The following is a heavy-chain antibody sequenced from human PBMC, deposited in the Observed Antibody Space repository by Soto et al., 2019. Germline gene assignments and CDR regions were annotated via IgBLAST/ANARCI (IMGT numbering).Heavy chain of an antibody. CDR1: GYTFTSYA. V-gene: IGHV1-3*01. CDR3: ARHATDYDILTGPFYGMDV. D-gene: IGHD3-9*01. Sequence: GASVKVSCKASGYTFTSYAMHWVRQAPGQRLEWMGWINAGNGNTKYSQKFQGRVTITRDTSASTAYMELSSLRSEDTAVYYCARHATDYDILTGPFYGMDVWGQGTTVTAP. CDR2: INAGNGNT. J-gene: IGHJ6*02.